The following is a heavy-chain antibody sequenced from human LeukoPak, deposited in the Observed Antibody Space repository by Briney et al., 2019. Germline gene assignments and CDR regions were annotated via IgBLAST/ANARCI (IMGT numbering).Heavy chain of an antibody. CDR3: AKSGIIQGYYFYYMDV. Sequence: GGSLRLSCAASGFTFDDYAMHWVRQAPGKGLERVSGISWKSDRIGYADSVKGRFTISRDNAKNSLYLQMNSLRAEDTALYYCAKSGIIQGYYFYYMDVWGKGTTVTISS. CDR1: GFTFDDYA. D-gene: IGHD5-18*01. CDR2: ISWKSDRI. V-gene: IGHV3-9*01. J-gene: IGHJ6*03.